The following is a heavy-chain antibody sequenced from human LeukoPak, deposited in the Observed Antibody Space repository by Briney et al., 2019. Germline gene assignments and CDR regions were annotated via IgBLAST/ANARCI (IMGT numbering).Heavy chain of an antibody. V-gene: IGHV4-59*01. D-gene: IGHD3-3*01. CDR3: ARVLTVYGDFWSGYGGPELCYFDY. CDR2: IYYSGST. J-gene: IGHJ4*02. CDR1: GGSISSYY. Sequence: PSETLSLTCTVSGGSISSYYWGWIRQPPGKGLEWIGYIYYSGSTNYNPSLKSRVTISVDTSKNQFSLKLSSVTAADTAVYYCARVLTVYGDFWSGYGGPELCYFDYWSQGTLVTVSS.